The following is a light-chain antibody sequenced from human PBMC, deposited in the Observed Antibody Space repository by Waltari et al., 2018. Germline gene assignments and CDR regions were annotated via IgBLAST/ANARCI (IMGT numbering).Light chain of an antibody. J-gene: IGLJ2*01. CDR1: SLRRYS. Sequence: SSDLTQDPAVSVALGQTVRITCQGDSLRRYSASWYQQRPGQAPILVLYGQNDRPSEIPDRFSGSTSGNTASLTITGAQAEDEADYYCHSRDTSSTRFFGGGTRLTV. CDR2: GQN. V-gene: IGLV3-19*01. CDR3: HSRDTSSTRF.